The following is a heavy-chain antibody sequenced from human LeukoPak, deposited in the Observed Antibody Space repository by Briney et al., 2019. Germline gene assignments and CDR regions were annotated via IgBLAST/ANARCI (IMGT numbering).Heavy chain of an antibody. D-gene: IGHD3-10*01. V-gene: IGHV3-48*04. Sequence: GGSLRLSCAASGFTFGSYSMNWVRQAPGKGLEWVSYISSSSSTIYYADSVKGRFTISRDNAKNSLYLQMNSLRAEDTAVYYCARVLLWFGESSGGFDYWGQGTLVTVSS. CDR2: ISSSSSTI. CDR3: ARVLLWFGESSGGFDY. J-gene: IGHJ4*02. CDR1: GFTFGSYS.